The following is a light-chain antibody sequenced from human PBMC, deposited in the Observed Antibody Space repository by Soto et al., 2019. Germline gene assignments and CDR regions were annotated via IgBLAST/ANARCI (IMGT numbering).Light chain of an antibody. CDR2: EVS. CDR1: SSDVGGYNY. V-gene: IGLV2-14*01. CDR3: SSYTSSSTRV. Sequence: QAVVDQPASVSGSPGQSITISCTGTSSDVGGYNYVSWYQQHPGKAPKLMIYEVSNRPSGVSNRFSGSKSGNTASLTISGLQAEDEADYYCSSYTSSSTRVFGTGTKVTVL. J-gene: IGLJ1*01.